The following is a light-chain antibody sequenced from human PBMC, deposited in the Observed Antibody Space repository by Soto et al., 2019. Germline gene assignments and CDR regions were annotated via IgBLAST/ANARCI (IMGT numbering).Light chain of an antibody. J-gene: IGKJ1*01. CDR2: GAS. CDR3: QQYGSSPTT. V-gene: IGKV3-20*01. Sequence: IVLTPCWATQSVKPGERATLSCRASQSISSNLAWCQQKPGQAPRLLIYGASSRATGIPDRFSGSGSGTDFTLTISRLEPEDFAVYYCQQYGSSPTTFAQG. CDR1: QSISSN.